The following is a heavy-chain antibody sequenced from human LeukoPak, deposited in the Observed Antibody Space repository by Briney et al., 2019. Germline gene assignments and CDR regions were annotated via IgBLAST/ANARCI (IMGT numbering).Heavy chain of an antibody. J-gene: IGHJ4*02. V-gene: IGHV3-30*02. D-gene: IGHD3-10*01. CDR2: IQYDGSKK. Sequence: GGSLRLACVASGFTFSSNGMHWVRQAPGKGLEWVTFIQYDGSKKYYADSVKGRFTISRDNSKNTLYLEMNSLRAEDTAVYYCAKDIGSYYDYWGQGILVTVSS. CDR1: GFTFSSNG. CDR3: AKDIGSYYDY.